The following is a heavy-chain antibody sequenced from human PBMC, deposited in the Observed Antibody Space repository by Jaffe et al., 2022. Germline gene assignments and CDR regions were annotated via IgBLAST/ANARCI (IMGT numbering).Heavy chain of an antibody. V-gene: IGHV5-51*03. Sequence: EVQLVQSGAEVKKPGESLKISCKGSGYSFTSYWIGWVRQMPGKGLEWMGIIYPGDSDTRYSPSFQGQVTISADKSISTAYLQWSSLKASDTAMYYCVRRLFAPGYSSGWYFDYWGQGTLVTVSS. CDR3: VRRLFAPGYSSGWYFDY. J-gene: IGHJ4*02. CDR1: GYSFTSYW. D-gene: IGHD6-19*01. CDR2: IYPGDSDT.